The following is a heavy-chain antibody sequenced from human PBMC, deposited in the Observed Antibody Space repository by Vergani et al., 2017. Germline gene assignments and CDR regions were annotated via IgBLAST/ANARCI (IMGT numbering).Heavy chain of an antibody. Sequence: QVQLVQSGAEVKKPGASVKASCKASGYTFPSYAMHWVRQAPGQRLNWMGWINAGNGNTKYSQTFQGRVTITRDTYASTDYIELSSLRSEDTAVYYCAREGFYDYVWGSYRLRGGYYFDYWGQGTLVTVSS. CDR1: GYTFPSYA. CDR3: AREGFYDYVWGSYRLRGGYYFDY. J-gene: IGHJ4*02. V-gene: IGHV1-3*01. D-gene: IGHD3-16*02. CDR2: INAGNGNT.